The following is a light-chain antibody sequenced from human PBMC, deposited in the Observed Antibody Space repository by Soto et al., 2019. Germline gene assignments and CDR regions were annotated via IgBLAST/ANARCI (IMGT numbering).Light chain of an antibody. V-gene: IGKV3-20*01. CDR2: GAS. J-gene: IGKJ4*01. CDR3: HRYGDSPLT. CDR1: QTVRNNY. Sequence: EFVLTQSPGTLSLSPGEGATLSCRASQTVRNNYLAWYQQKPGQPPRLLIYGASTRATGIPDRFSGSGSGTDFTLTISRLEPEDFALYFCHRYGDSPLTFGGGTKVDIK.